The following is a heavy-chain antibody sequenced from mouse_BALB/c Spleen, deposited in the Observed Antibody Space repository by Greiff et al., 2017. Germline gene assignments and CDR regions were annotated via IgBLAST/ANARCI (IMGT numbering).Heavy chain of an antibody. D-gene: IGHD1-1*01. J-gene: IGHJ4*01. CDR1: GFTFSSYG. V-gene: IGHV5-6-5*01. CDR2: ISSGGST. Sequence: EVQLVESGGDLVKPGGSLKLSCAASGFTFSSYGMSWVRQTPDKRLEWVATISSGGSTYYPDSVKGRFTISRDNARNILYLQMSSLRSEDTAMYYCARGRTVGAMDYWGQGTSVTVSS. CDR3: ARGRTVGAMDY.